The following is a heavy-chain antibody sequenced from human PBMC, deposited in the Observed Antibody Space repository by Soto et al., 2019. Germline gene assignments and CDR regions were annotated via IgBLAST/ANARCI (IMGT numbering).Heavy chain of an antibody. CDR3: IIVVVTAISYFDY. Sequence: EVQLLESGGGLVQPGGSLRLSCAASGFTFSSYAMSWVRQAPGKGLEWVSAISGSGGSTYYADSVKGRFTISRDNSKNTLYLQMNSLRAEDTAVYYCIIVVVTAISYFDYWGQGTLVTVSS. D-gene: IGHD2-21*02. V-gene: IGHV3-23*01. J-gene: IGHJ4*02. CDR2: ISGSGGST. CDR1: GFTFSSYA.